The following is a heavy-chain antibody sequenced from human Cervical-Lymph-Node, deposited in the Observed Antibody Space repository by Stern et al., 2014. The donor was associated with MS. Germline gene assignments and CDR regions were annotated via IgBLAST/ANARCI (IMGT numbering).Heavy chain of an antibody. CDR2: IIPIFGTA. CDR3: ARGYYYGSGSYSY. CDR1: GGTFSSYA. D-gene: IGHD3-10*01. V-gene: IGHV1-69*01. J-gene: IGHJ4*02. Sequence: QLVQSGAEVKKPGSSVKVSCKASGGTFSSYAISWVRQAPGQGLEWVGGIIPIFGTANYAQKFQGRVRITADESASTAYMELSSLRSEDTAVYYCARGYYYGSGSYSYWGQGTLVTVSS.